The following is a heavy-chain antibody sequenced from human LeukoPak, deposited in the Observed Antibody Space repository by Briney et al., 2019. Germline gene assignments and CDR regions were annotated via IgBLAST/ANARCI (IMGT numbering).Heavy chain of an antibody. D-gene: IGHD6-13*01. V-gene: IGHV4-59*01. CDR3: ARGGSSLAY. CDR2: VYYSGST. Sequence: PSETLSLTCTVYGGSISNYDWSWIRQPPGKGLEWIGYVYYSGSTNYNPSLKSRVTISVDTSKNQFSLKLSSVTAADTAVYYCARGGSSLAYWGQGTLVTVSS. CDR1: GGSISNYD. J-gene: IGHJ4*02.